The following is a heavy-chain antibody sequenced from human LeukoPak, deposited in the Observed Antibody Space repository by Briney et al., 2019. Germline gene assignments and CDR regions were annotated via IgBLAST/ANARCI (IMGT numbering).Heavy chain of an antibody. CDR3: VRDPAAYYYDSTFDY. V-gene: IGHV3-64D*09. CDR1: GFTFNTNA. D-gene: IGHD3-22*01. CDR2: ISSNGGTT. Sequence: GGSLRLSCAASGFTFNTNAMSWVRQAPGKGLEFVAAISSNGGTTYHADSVEGRFAISRDNSKNTLFLQMTFLRIEDTAVYYCVRDPAAYYYDSTFDYWGQGTLVTVSS. J-gene: IGHJ4*02.